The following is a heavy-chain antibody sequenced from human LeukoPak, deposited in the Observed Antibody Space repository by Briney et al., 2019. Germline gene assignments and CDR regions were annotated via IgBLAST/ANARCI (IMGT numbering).Heavy chain of an antibody. CDR1: GYTFTSYY. Sequence: ASVKVSCKASGYTFTSYYIHWVRQAPGQGLEWMGIINPSGCSTSYAQKFQGRVTMTRDTSTSTVYMELSSLRSEDTAVYYCARGHSSSWEYNWFDPWGQGTLVTVSS. J-gene: IGHJ5*02. CDR3: ARGHSSSWEYNWFDP. D-gene: IGHD6-13*01. CDR2: INPSGCST. V-gene: IGHV1-46*01.